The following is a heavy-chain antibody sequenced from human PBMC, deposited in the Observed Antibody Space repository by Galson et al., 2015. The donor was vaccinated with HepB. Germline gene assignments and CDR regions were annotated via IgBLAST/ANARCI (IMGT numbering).Heavy chain of an antibody. CDR1: GFTLTNHG. CDR2: IWHDGSKT. CDR3: ARAAHSDYGDHAHFDS. J-gene: IGHJ4*02. V-gene: IGHV3-33*01. D-gene: IGHD4-17*01. Sequence: SLRLSCAPSGFTLTNHGMHWVRQAPGKGLEWVAVIWHDGSKTIYVDSVRGRFTIPRDNSENTVYLQMNSLTADDTAVYYCARAAHSDYGDHAHFDSWGQGTLVSVSS.